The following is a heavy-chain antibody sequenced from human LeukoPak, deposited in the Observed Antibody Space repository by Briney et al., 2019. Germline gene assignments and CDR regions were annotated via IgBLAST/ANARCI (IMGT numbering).Heavy chain of an antibody. CDR2: TYYRSKWYN. V-gene: IGHV6-1*01. CDR3: ARGDYYYYGMDV. CDR1: GDSVSSNSAA. Sequence: SQTLSLTCAISGDSVSSNSAAWNWIRQSPSKGLEWLGRTYYRSKWYNNYAVSVKGRITINPDTSKNQFSLQLNSVTPEDTAVYYCARGDYYYYGMDVWGQGTTVTVSS. J-gene: IGHJ6*02.